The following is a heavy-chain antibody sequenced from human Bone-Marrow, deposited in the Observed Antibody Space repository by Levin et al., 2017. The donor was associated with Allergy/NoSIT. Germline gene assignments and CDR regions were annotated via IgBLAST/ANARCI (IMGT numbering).Heavy chain of an antibody. J-gene: IGHJ2*01. V-gene: IGHV4-61*01. D-gene: IGHD6-19*01. CDR1: GGSVNSFSDY. CDR2: IYYNGHT. CDR3: ARDQSPTEGSGWRAYFDL. Sequence: SETLSLTCTVSGGSVNSFSDYWSWIRQSPGKGLEWIGYIYYNGHTNYNPSLKSRVSISLDTSKSQFSLILSSVTAADTAVYYCARDQSPTEGSGWRAYFDLWGRGTLVIVSS.